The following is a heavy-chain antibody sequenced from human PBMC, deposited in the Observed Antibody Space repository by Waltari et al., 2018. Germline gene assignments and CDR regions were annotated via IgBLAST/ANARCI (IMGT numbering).Heavy chain of an antibody. CDR2: IDSGGST. CDR3: ARYSSSWYYYGMDV. V-gene: IGHV3-53*01. J-gene: IGHJ6*02. CDR1: GFTVSSNY. Sequence: EVQLVESGGGLIQPGGSLRLSCAASGFTVSSNYMSWVRQAPGKALEWVSVIDSGGSTYYADSVKGRFTISRDNSKNTLYLQMNSLRAEDTAVYYCARYSSSWYYYGMDVWGQGTTVTVSS. D-gene: IGHD6-13*01.